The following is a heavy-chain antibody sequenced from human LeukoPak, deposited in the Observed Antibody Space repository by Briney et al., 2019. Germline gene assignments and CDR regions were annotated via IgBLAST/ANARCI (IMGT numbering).Heavy chain of an antibody. V-gene: IGHV3-7*04. Sequence: GGSLRLSCAASGFTFSGYWMSWVRQAPGKGLEWVANIIQDGSGRYYVDSVKGRFTISRDNAKNSLYLQMDSLRAEDTAVYYCARAGIAAGFDSWGQGTLVTVSS. D-gene: IGHD6-13*01. J-gene: IGHJ4*02. CDR2: IIQDGSGR. CDR3: ARAGIAAGFDS. CDR1: GFTFSGYW.